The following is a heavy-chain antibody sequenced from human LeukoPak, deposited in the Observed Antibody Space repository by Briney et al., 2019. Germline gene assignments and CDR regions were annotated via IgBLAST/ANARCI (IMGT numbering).Heavy chain of an antibody. V-gene: IGHV1-2*02. D-gene: IGHD3-10*01. CDR3: ARALWFGESLTWFDP. J-gene: IGHJ5*02. CDR1: GYTFTGYY. Sequence: GASVKVSCKASGYTFTGYYMHWVRQARGQGLEGMGWINPNSGGTNYAQKFQGRVTMTRDTSISTAYMELSRLRSDDTAVYSCARALWFGESLTWFDPGGQGTLVTVSS. CDR2: INPNSGGT.